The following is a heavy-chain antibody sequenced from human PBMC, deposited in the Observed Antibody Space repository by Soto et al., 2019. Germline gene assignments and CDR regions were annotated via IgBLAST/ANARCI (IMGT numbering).Heavy chain of an antibody. Sequence: GASVKVSCKASGYTFTSYGISWVRQAPGQGLEWMGWISAYNGNTNYAQKLQGRVTMTTDTSTSTAYMELRSLRSDDTAVYYCAREPSGYCSSTSCYFVDYYYGMDVWGQGTTVTVSS. CDR3: AREPSGYCSSTSCYFVDYYYGMDV. J-gene: IGHJ6*02. V-gene: IGHV1-18*01. CDR1: GYTFTSYG. CDR2: ISAYNGNT. D-gene: IGHD2-2*01.